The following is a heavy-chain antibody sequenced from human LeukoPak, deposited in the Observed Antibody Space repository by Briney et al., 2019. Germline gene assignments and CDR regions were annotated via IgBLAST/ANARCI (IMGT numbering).Heavy chain of an antibody. V-gene: IGHV4-39*07. CDR1: GGSISSSTYF. J-gene: IGHJ5*02. CDR3: ARLPVGDSGTTGWFDP. D-gene: IGHD2/OR15-2a*01. CDR2: ISYSGST. Sequence: PSETLSLTRTVSGGSISSSTYFWGWIRQPPGKGLEWIGTISYSGSTYYNPSLKSRVTISVDMSKNQFSLKLSSVTAADTAVYYCARLPVGDSGTTGWFDPWGQGTLVTVSS.